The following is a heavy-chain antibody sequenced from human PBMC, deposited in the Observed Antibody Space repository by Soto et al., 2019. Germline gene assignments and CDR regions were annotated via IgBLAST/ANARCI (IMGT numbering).Heavy chain of an antibody. CDR2: IIPIFGTA. Sequence: QVQLVQSGAEVKKPGSSVKVSCKASGGTFSSYAISWVRQAPGQGLEWMGGIIPIFGTANYAQKFQGRVTITADESTSTAYMELSSLRSEDTAVYYCARDQNDILTGYSEDYGMDVWGQGTTVTVSS. J-gene: IGHJ6*02. D-gene: IGHD3-9*01. V-gene: IGHV1-69*01. CDR3: ARDQNDILTGYSEDYGMDV. CDR1: GGTFSSYA.